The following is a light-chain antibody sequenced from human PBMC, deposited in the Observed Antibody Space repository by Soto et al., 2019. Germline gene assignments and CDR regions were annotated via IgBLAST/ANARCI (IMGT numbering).Light chain of an antibody. Sequence: QSALTQPRSVSGSPGQSVTISCTGTSSDVGGYNYFSWYQHHPGKAPKLMIYDVSERPSGVPDRFSGSKSGNTASLTISGLQAEDEADYYCCSYGGSYALYVFGTGTKLTVL. J-gene: IGLJ1*01. V-gene: IGLV2-11*01. CDR2: DVS. CDR3: CSYGGSYALYV. CDR1: SSDVGGYNY.